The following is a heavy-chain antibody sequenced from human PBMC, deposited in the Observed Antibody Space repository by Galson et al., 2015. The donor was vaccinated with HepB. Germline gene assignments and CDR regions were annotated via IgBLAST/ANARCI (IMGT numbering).Heavy chain of an antibody. V-gene: IGHV3-23*01. D-gene: IGHD2-2*01. J-gene: IGHJ6*02. Sequence: SLRLSCAASGFTFSSYAMSWVRQAPGKGLEWVSAISGSGGSTYYADSVKGRFTISRDNSKNTLYLQMNSLRAEDTAVYYCAKNTPIVVVPVAPWGMDVWGQGTTVTVSS. CDR2: ISGSGGST. CDR1: GFTFSSYA. CDR3: AKNTPIVVVPVAPWGMDV.